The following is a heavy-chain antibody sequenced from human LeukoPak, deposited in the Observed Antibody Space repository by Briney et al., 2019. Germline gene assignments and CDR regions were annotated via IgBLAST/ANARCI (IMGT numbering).Heavy chain of an antibody. CDR1: GGTFSSYA. Sequence: ASVKVSCKASGGTFSSYAISWVRQAPGQGLEWMGVIIPIFGTANYAQKFQGRVTITTDESTSTAYMELSSLRSEDTAVYYCARDRGVGYCTNGVCPDAFDIWGQGTMVTVSS. CDR2: IIPIFGTA. CDR3: ARDRGVGYCTNGVCPDAFDI. J-gene: IGHJ3*02. D-gene: IGHD2-8*01. V-gene: IGHV1-69*05.